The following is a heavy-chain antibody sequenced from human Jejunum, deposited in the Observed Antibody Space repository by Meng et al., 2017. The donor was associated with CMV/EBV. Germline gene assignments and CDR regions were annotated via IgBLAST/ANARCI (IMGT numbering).Heavy chain of an antibody. V-gene: IGHV4-4*07. Sequence: QVDLQESGPGLVRPSDTLSLTCTVSGDSISNYFWSWLRQPAGKKLEWIGRISPSGNINYIPSLKGRVTMSLDTSNNQIFLNLTSVTAADTALYYCARGESRGYYYFDYWGQGILVTVSS. CDR2: ISPSGNI. D-gene: IGHD3-22*01. J-gene: IGHJ4*02. CDR1: GDSISNYF. CDR3: ARGESRGYYYFDY.